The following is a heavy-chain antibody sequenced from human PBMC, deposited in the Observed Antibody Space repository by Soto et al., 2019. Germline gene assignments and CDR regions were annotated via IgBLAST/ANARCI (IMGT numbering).Heavy chain of an antibody. CDR1: GGSVSSGSYY. V-gene: IGHV4-61*01. D-gene: IGHD1-26*01. Sequence: PSETLSLTCTVSGGSVSSGSYYWSWIRQPPGKGLEWIGYIYYSGSTNYNPSLKSRVTISVDTSRNQFSLKLSSVTAADTAVYYCAEGRGSYQQYYSDYWGQGTLVTVSS. CDR3: AEGRGSYQQYYSDY. J-gene: IGHJ4*02. CDR2: IYYSGST.